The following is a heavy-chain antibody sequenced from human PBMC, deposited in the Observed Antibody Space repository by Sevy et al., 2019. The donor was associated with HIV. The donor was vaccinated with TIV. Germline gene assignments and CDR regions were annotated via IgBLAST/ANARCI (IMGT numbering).Heavy chain of an antibody. CDR1: GFTFGSYA. V-gene: IGHV3-23*01. J-gene: IGHJ3*02. D-gene: IGHD3-22*01. CDR3: TKYQPNHYDSFSDAFDM. Sequence: GGSLRLSCAASGFTFGSYAMTWVRQAPGKGLEWVSGISGSGTTYYADSVKGRFTISRDNSKSTLFLQLNSLRADDTAVYYCTKYQPNHYDSFSDAFDMWGQGTMVTVSS. CDR2: ISGSGTT.